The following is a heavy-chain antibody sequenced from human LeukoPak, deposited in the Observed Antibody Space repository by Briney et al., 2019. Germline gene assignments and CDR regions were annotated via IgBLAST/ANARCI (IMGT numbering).Heavy chain of an antibody. CDR3: AKRAGQYGMDA. CDR2: VSYDGGNK. Sequence: GGSLRLSCAASGFTFSSYGIHWVRQAPGKGLEWVAVVSYDGGNKYYADSVKGRFTISRDNSQNTVYLQMNSLRAEDTAVYYCAKRAGQYGMDAWGQGTTVTVSS. V-gene: IGHV3-30*18. D-gene: IGHD4/OR15-4a*01. CDR1: GFTFSSYG. J-gene: IGHJ6*02.